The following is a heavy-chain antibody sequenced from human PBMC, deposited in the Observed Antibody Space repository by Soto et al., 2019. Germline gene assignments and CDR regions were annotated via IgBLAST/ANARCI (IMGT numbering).Heavy chain of an antibody. CDR2: ISYDGSNK. Sequence: GGSLRLSCAASGFTFSSYGMHWVRQAPGKGLEWVAVISYDGSNKYYADSVKGRFTISRDNSKNTLYLQMNSLRAEDTAVYYCAKSGGPRLQYYFDYWGQGTLVTVSS. CDR1: GFTFSSYG. D-gene: IGHD4-4*01. J-gene: IGHJ4*02. V-gene: IGHV3-30*18. CDR3: AKSGGPRLQYYFDY.